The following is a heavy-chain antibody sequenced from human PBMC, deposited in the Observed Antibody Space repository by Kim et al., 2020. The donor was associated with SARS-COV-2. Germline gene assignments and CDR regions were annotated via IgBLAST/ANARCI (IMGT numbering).Heavy chain of an antibody. V-gene: IGHV4-39*07. Sequence: RKCRDTISVDTSKNQFSLKLSSVTAADTAVYYCARVRMVAPSGGAFDIWGQGTMVTVSS. CDR3: ARVRMVAPSGGAFDI. J-gene: IGHJ3*02. D-gene: IGHD5-12*01.